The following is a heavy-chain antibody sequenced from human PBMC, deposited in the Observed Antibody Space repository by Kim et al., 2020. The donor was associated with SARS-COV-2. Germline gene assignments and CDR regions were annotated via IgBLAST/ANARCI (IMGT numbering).Heavy chain of an antibody. D-gene: IGHD6-19*01. CDR3: ARGTISVPDFDFEF. J-gene: IGHJ4*01. V-gene: IGHV3-11*01. Sequence: GGSLRLSCAASGFTFSNYYMSWIRQAPGKGLEWVSYISSSGSTKFYADSVKGRFTISRDNADNSLHLHLASLRVEDTAVYYCARGTISVPDFDFEFWGHGSLVTVAS. CDR2: ISSSGSTK. CDR1: GFTFSNYY.